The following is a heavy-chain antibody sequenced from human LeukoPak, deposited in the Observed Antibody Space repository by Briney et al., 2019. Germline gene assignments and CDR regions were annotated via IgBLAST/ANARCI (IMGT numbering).Heavy chain of an antibody. CDR1: GFTFSSYG. Sequence: PGGSLRLSCAASGFTFSSYGMHWVRQAPGKGLEWVAVIWYDGTNKYYADSVKGRFTISRDNSKNTLYLQMNNLRAEDTAVYYCAKGNGTTDYYYMDVWGKGTTVTASS. J-gene: IGHJ6*03. CDR3: AKGNGTTDYYYMDV. V-gene: IGHV3-33*06. D-gene: IGHD1-7*01. CDR2: IWYDGTNK.